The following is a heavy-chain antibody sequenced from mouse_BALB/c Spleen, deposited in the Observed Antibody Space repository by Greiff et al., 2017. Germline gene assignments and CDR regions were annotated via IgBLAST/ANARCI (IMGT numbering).Heavy chain of an antibody. J-gene: IGHJ4*01. D-gene: IGHD2-14*01. V-gene: IGHV5-17*02. CDR1: GFTFSSFG. Sequence: EVQGVESGGGLVQPGGSRKLSCAASGFTFSSFGMHWVRQAPEKGLEWVAYISSGSSTIYYADTVKGRFTISRDNPKNTLFLQMTSLRSEDTAMYYCARFRYAPYYAMDYWGQGTSVTVSS. CDR3: ARFRYAPYYAMDY. CDR2: ISSGSSTI.